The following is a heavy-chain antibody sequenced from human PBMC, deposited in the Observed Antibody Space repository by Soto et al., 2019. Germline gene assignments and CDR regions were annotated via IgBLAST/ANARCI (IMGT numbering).Heavy chain of an antibody. V-gene: IGHV3-23*01. CDR2: ISGSGGST. J-gene: IGHJ6*03. CDR3: AKEFPAGSEQLVGYYYYYMDV. D-gene: IGHD6-6*01. Sequence: GGSLRLSCAASGFTFSSYAMSWVRQAPGKGLEWVSAISGSGGSTYYADSVKGRFTISRDNSKNTLYLQMNSLRAEDTAVYYCAKEFPAGSEQLVGYYYYYMDVWGKGTTVTVSS. CDR1: GFTFSSYA.